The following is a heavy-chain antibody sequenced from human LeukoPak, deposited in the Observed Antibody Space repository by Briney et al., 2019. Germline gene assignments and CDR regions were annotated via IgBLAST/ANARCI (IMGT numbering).Heavy chain of an antibody. CDR1: GGSISSSSYY. V-gene: IGHV4-39*01. CDR2: IYYSGST. CDR3: ARARGSVYFDWLLDY. Sequence: SETLSLTCTVSGGSISSSSYYWGWIRQPPGKGLEWIGSIYYSGSTYYNPSLKSRVTISVDTSKNQFSLKLSSVTAADTAVYCCARARGSVYFDWLLDYWGQGTLVTVSS. D-gene: IGHD3-9*01. J-gene: IGHJ4*02.